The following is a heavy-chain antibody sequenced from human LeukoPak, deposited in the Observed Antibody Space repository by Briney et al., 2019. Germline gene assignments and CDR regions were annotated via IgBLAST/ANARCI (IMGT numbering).Heavy chain of an antibody. J-gene: IGHJ4*02. CDR3: ARSGYSYGCKDY. D-gene: IGHD5-18*01. Sequence: GASVRVSCKASGGTFSSYAISWVRQAPGQGLEWMGGIIPISGTANYAQKFQGRVTITADESTSTAYMELSSLRSEDTAVYYCARSGYSYGCKDYWGQGTLVTVSS. CDR1: GGTFSSYA. V-gene: IGHV1-69*13. CDR2: IIPISGTA.